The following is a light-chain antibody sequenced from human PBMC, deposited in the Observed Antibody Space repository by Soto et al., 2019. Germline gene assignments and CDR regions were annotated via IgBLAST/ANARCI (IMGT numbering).Light chain of an antibody. V-gene: IGLV1-40*01. CDR3: QSYDSSLSGSRV. CDR2: GNS. Sequence: QSVLTQPPSVSGAPGQRVTISCTGSSSNIGAGYDVHWYQQLPGTAPKLFIFGNSNRPSGVPDRFSGSTSGTSASLAITGLQAEDEADYYCQSYDSSLSGSRVFGTGTKLTVL. J-gene: IGLJ1*01. CDR1: SSNIGAGYD.